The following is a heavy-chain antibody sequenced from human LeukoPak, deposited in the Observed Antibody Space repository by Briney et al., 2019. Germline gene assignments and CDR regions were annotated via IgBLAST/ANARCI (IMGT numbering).Heavy chain of an antibody. Sequence: SETLSLTCTVSGGSISNNYWSWFRQPPGKGLEWIGYIYYSGSTYYNPSLKSRVTISVDTSKNQFSLKLSSVTAADTAVYYCARVGGNFWSGYYNMYWFDPWGQGTLVTVSS. D-gene: IGHD3-3*01. V-gene: IGHV4-59*12. J-gene: IGHJ5*02. CDR2: IYYSGST. CDR3: ARVGGNFWSGYYNMYWFDP. CDR1: GGSISNNY.